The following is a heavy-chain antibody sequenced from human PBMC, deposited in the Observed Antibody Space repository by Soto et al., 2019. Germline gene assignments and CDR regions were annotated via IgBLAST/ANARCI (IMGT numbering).Heavy chain of an antibody. CDR3: ARVGDLAISLIVSDYGDHGDAFDI. D-gene: IGHD3-22*01. J-gene: IGHJ3*02. V-gene: IGHV4-31*03. CDR2: IYYSGST. Sequence: SETLSLTCTVSGGSISSGGYYWSWIRQHPGKGLEWIGYIYYSGSTYYNPSLKSRVTISVDTSKNQFSLKLSSVTAADTAVYYCARVGDLAISLIVSDYGDHGDAFDIWGQGTMVTVSS. CDR1: GGSISSGGYY.